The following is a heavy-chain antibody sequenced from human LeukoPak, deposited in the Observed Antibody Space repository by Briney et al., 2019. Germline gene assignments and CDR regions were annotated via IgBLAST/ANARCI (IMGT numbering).Heavy chain of an antibody. CDR3: AKQPTRGLFDN. CDR2: ISGSGDYT. D-gene: IGHD3-10*01. CDR1: GFTFSGYA. J-gene: IGHJ4*02. Sequence: GGSLRLSCAVSGFTFSGYAMSWVRQAPGKGLEWVSTISGSGDYTYYADSVKGRFSISRDNSKNTLHLQMNSLRAEDTAMYYCAKQPTRGLFDNWGQGTLVTVSS. V-gene: IGHV3-23*01.